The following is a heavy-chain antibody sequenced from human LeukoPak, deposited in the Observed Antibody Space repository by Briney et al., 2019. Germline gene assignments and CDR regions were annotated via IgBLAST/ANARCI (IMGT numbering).Heavy chain of an antibody. V-gene: IGHV3-66*01. CDR3: ALGGRTGNNWFDP. CDR2: IYSGGST. J-gene: IGHJ5*02. D-gene: IGHD1-1*01. CDR1: GFTVSSNY. Sequence: PGGSLRLSCAASGFTVSSNYMSWVRQALGMGLEWVSVIYSGGSTYYADSVKGRFTISRDNSKNTLYLQMNSLRAEDTAVYYCALGGRTGNNWFDPWGQGTLVIVSS.